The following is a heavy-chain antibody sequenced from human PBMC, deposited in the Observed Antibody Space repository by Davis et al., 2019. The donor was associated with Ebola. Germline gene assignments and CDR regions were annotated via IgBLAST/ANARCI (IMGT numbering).Heavy chain of an antibody. CDR2: ISGSGGST. V-gene: IGHV3-23*01. J-gene: IGHJ4*02. CDR3: AKGNRVTYQYDSGDDY. D-gene: IGHD3-22*01. CDR1: GFTFSSYA. Sequence: GGSLRLSCAASGFTFSSYAMSWVRQAPGKGLEWVSAISGSGGSTYYADSVKGRFTISRDNSKSTLYLQMTSLRADDTAVYYCAKGNRVTYQYDSGDDYWGQGTLVTVSS.